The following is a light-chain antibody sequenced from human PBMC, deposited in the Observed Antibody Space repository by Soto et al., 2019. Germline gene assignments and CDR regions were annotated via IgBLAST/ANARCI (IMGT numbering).Light chain of an antibody. J-gene: IGKJ5*01. CDR2: GAS. Sequence: EIVLTQSPGTLSLSPGARATLSCRASQSVTSSYLAWYQQKPGQAPRLLIYGASSRATGIPDRFSGSGSGTGFTLTINRLEPEDFAVYYCQQYGSSPNTFGQGTRLEIK. V-gene: IGKV3-20*01. CDR1: QSVTSSY. CDR3: QQYGSSPNT.